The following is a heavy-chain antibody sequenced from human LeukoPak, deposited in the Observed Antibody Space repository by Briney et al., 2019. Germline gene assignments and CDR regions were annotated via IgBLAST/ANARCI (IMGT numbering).Heavy chain of an antibody. J-gene: IGHJ2*01. CDR1: GDSIRSYY. Sequence: SETLSLTCSVSGDSIRSYYWSWIRQPAGKGLEWIGRIYSVGTTNYNPSLKSRVTMLIDTSKNQFSLRLSSVTAADTAVYYCARGAGYSRYFDLWGRGTLVTVSS. V-gene: IGHV4-4*07. CDR3: ARGAGYSRYFDL. CDR2: IYSVGTT. D-gene: IGHD6-13*01.